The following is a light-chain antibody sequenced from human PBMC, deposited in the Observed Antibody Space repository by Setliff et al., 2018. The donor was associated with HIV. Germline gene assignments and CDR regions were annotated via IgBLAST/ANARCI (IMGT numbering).Light chain of an antibody. CDR1: SSDIGSHDY. CDR2: DVS. Sequence: QSALAQPASVSGSPGQSITISCTGTSSDIGSHDYVSWYQQHPGKVPELLIYDVSKRPSGVPDRFSGSKSGNMASLTVSGLQAEDEADYYCSSYAGSLYVFGTGTKVTVL. V-gene: IGLV2-8*01. J-gene: IGLJ1*01. CDR3: SSYAGSLYV.